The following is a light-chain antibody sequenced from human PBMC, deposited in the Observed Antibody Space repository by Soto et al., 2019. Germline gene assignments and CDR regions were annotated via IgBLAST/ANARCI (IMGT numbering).Light chain of an antibody. CDR1: SSNIGNNY. CDR2: SNN. J-gene: IGLJ1*01. Sequence: SVLTQPPSVSAAPGQKVTISCSGSSSNIGNNYVSWYQQLPGTAPKLLIYSNNNRPSGVPDRFSGSKSGTSASLAITGLQAEDEADDYCHSYDKSLSGHVSGTGTKVTVL. CDR3: HSYDKSLSGHV. V-gene: IGLV1-40*01.